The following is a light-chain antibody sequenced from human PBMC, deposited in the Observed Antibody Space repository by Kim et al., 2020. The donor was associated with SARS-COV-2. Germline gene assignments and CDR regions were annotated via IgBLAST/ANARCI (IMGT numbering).Light chain of an antibody. CDR3: LRYNSAPWT. CDR1: QNISNS. CDR2: GAS. Sequence: GDRVTITVLSSQNISNSLAWFQHKPGRAPKLLIYGASAVHSEVPSRFSGSRAGTDFTLTISSLQPEDVATYYCLRYNSAPWTFGQVTKVDIK. J-gene: IGKJ1*01. V-gene: IGKV1-27*01.